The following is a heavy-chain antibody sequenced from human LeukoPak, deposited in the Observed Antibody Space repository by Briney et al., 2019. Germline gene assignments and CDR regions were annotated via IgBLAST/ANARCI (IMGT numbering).Heavy chain of an antibody. Sequence: PGGSLRLSCAGSGFTFSGSAIHWVRQASGKGLEWLGRIRSKANSYTTAYAASVKGRFTISRDDSKNTAYLQMNSLKTEDTAVYYCTRHSNEPNYYDSSGSDYWGQGTLVTVSS. CDR2: IRSKANSYTT. CDR1: GFTFSGSA. J-gene: IGHJ4*02. V-gene: IGHV3-73*01. D-gene: IGHD3-22*01. CDR3: TRHSNEPNYYDSSGSDY.